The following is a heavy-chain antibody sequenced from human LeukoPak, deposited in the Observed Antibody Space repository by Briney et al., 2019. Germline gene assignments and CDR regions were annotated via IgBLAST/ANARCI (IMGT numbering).Heavy chain of an antibody. D-gene: IGHD3-16*02. CDR2: INHSGST. Sequence: SETLSLTCAVYGGSFSGCYWSWIRQPPGKGQEWIGEINHSGSTNYNPSLKSRVTISVDTSKNQFSLKLSSVTAADTAVYYCARLYRLQAGYYMDVWGKGTTVTVSS. V-gene: IGHV4-34*01. J-gene: IGHJ6*03. CDR1: GGSFSGCY. CDR3: ARLYRLQAGYYMDV.